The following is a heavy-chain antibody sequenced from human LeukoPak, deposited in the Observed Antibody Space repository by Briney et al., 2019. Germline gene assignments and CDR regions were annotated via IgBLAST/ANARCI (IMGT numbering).Heavy chain of an antibody. Sequence: PSETLSLTCAVYGGSFSGYYWSWLRQPPGKGLEWIGEINHSGSTNYNPSLKSRVTISVDTSKNQFSLKLSSVTAADTAVYYCAREDFYCSSTSCYGLSLDVWGQGTTVTVSS. CDR1: GGSFSGYY. CDR3: AREDFYCSSTSCYGLSLDV. V-gene: IGHV4-34*01. CDR2: INHSGST. D-gene: IGHD2-2*01. J-gene: IGHJ6*02.